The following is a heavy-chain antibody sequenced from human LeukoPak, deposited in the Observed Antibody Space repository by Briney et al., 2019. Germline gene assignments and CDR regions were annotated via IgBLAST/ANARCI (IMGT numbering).Heavy chain of an antibody. J-gene: IGHJ4*02. Sequence: ASVKVSCKASGYTFTSYGISWVRQAPGQGLEWMRWISAYNGNTNYAQKLQGRVTMTTDTSTSTAYMELRSLRSDDTAVYYCARGPIVVVVAATNYFDYWGQGTLVTVSS. D-gene: IGHD2-15*01. CDR1: GYTFTSYG. CDR2: ISAYNGNT. V-gene: IGHV1-18*01. CDR3: ARGPIVVVVAATNYFDY.